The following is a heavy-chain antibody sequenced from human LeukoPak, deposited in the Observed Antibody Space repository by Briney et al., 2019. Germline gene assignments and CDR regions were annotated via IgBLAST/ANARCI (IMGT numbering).Heavy chain of an antibody. CDR2: ISSSGSAI. J-gene: IGHJ4*02. Sequence: GGSLSLSCAASGFTFSSYEMNWVRQAPGKGLEWVSKISSSGSAIYYADSVKGRFTISRDNAKSTLYLQMNSLRAEDTAVYYCARGGSLGYWSQGTLVTVSS. CDR3: ARGGSLGY. CDR1: GFTFSSYE. V-gene: IGHV3-48*03. D-gene: IGHD6-19*01.